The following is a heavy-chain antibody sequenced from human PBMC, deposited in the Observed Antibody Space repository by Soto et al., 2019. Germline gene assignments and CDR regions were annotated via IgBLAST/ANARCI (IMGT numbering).Heavy chain of an antibody. Sequence: GGSLRLSCAASGFTFSSYGMHWVRQAPGKGLEWVAVIWYDGSNKYYADSVKGRFTISRDNSKNTLYLQMNSLRAEDTAVYYCARDPSILEWSKLRRGGYYYYMDVWGKGTTVTVSS. J-gene: IGHJ6*03. V-gene: IGHV3-33*01. D-gene: IGHD3-3*01. CDR2: IWYDGSNK. CDR1: GFTFSSYG. CDR3: ARDPSILEWSKLRRGGYYYYMDV.